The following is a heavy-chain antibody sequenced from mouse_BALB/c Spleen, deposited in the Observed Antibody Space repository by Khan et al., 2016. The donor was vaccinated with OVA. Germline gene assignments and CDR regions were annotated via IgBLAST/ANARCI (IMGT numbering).Heavy chain of an antibody. D-gene: IGHD2-14*01. CDR2: IYPFNDDP. V-gene: IGHV1S136*01. Sequence: VQLQQSGPDLVKPGASVRMSCKASGYTFTSYVMHWLRQKPGQGLEWIGSIYPFNDDPTYNEKFKGKATLTSAKSSSTAYMELSSLTSEDAAVYYCAKNYRDDVYFDYWGQGTTLTVSA. J-gene: IGHJ2*01. CDR3: AKNYRDDVYFDY. CDR1: GYTFTSYV.